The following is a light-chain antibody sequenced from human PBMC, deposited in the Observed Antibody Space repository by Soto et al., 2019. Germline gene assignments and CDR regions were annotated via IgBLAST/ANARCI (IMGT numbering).Light chain of an antibody. CDR1: QSVSSSN. J-gene: IGKJ2*01. Sequence: EIVLTQSPVTLSLSPGERATLSCRASQSVSSSNLAWYQQKPGQAPRLLIYAASSRATGIPDRFRGSGSGADFTLTISRLEPEDFAVYYCQQYGTSPPYTFGQRKKVEIK. V-gene: IGKV3-20*01. CDR3: QQYGTSPPYT. CDR2: AAS.